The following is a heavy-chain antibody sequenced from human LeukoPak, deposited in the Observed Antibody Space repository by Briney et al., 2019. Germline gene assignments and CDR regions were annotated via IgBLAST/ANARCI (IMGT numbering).Heavy chain of an antibody. D-gene: IGHD3-10*01. CDR1: GGSISSSSYY. CDR3: ASHPRGLWFGELLKAGDY. J-gene: IGHJ4*02. V-gene: IGHV4-39*07. CDR2: IYYSGST. Sequence: SETLSLTCTVSGGSISSSSYYWGWIRQPPGKGLEWIGSIYYSGSTYYNPTLKSRVTISVDTSKNQFSLKLSSVTAADTAVYYCASHPRGLWFGELLKAGDYWGQGTLVTVSS.